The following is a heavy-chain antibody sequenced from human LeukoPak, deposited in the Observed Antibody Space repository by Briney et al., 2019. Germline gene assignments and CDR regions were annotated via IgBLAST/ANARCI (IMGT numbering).Heavy chain of an antibody. Sequence: PGGSLRLSCAASGFTFSNYAMNWVRQAPGKGLEWVALIWYDGINEYYADSVKGRFSISRDDSKNTLYLQMNSLRAEDTAVYYCVRDKGSSWGEKYYFDYWGQGTLVTVSS. CDR2: IWYDGINE. D-gene: IGHD6-13*01. J-gene: IGHJ4*02. V-gene: IGHV3-33*08. CDR1: GFTFSNYA. CDR3: VRDKGSSWGEKYYFDY.